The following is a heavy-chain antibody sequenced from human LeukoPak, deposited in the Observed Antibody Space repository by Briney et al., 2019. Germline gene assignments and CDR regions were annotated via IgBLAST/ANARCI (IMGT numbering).Heavy chain of an antibody. D-gene: IGHD6-6*01. CDR3: ARGSSSSFDY. V-gene: IGHV3-53*01. J-gene: IGHJ4*02. CDR2: IYSGGNT. CDR1: GFTVSGNS. Sequence: PGGSLRLSCTVSGFTVSGNSMSWVRQAPGKGLEWVSFIYSGGNTHYSDSVKGRFTISRDNSKNTLYLQMNSLRAEDTAVYYCARGSSSSFDYWGQGTLVTVSS.